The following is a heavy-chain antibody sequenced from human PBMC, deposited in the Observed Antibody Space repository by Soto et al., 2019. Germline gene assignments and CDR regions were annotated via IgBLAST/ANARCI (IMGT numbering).Heavy chain of an antibody. CDR1: GYSFTSHW. D-gene: IGHD2-2*01. J-gene: IGHJ5*02. V-gene: IGHV5-10-1*03. CDR3: ARQGDRIFSTWYNWFDP. CDR2: IDPTDSYV. Sequence: EVQLVQSGAEVKEPGESLRISCKGSGYSFTSHWIIWVRQMPGKGLEWMGRIDPTDSYVNYSPPFQGHVTISVDTSINAAYLQWSSLKASDSAIYYCARQGDRIFSTWYNWFDPWGQGTLVTVSS.